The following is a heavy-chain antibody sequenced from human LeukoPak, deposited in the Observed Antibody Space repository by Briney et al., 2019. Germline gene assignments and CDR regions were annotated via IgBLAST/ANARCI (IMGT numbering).Heavy chain of an antibody. CDR2: MNPNSGNT. J-gene: IGHJ4*02. D-gene: IGHD5-18*01. V-gene: IGHV1-8*01. CDR1: GYTFTSYD. Sequence: ASVKVSCKASGYTFTSYDINWVRQATGQGLEWMGWMNPNSGNTGYAQKFQGRVTMTRNTSISTAYMELSSLRSEETAVYYRARASEYSYGYVYWGQGPLVTVSS. CDR3: ARASEYSYGYVY.